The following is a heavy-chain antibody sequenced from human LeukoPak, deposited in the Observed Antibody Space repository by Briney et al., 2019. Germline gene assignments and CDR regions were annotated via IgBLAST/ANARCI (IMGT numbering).Heavy chain of an antibody. CDR1: GYSFTSYW. Sequence: GESLKISCKGSGYSFTSYWIGWVRQMPGKGLEWMGIIYPGDSDTRYSPSFQGQVTISADKSTSTAYLQWISLKASDTAMYYCARLPPGWDCSGGSCYGFDYWGQGTLVTVSS. J-gene: IGHJ4*02. D-gene: IGHD2-15*01. V-gene: IGHV5-51*01. CDR3: ARLPPGWDCSGGSCYGFDY. CDR2: IYPGDSDT.